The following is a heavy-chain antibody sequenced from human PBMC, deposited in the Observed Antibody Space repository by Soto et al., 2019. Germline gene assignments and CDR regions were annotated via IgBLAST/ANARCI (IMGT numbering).Heavy chain of an antibody. J-gene: IGHJ4*02. CDR1: GGTFSSYA. Sequence: QVQLVQSGAEVKKPGSSVKVSCKASGGTFSSYAISWVRQAPGQGLEWMGGIIPIFGTANYAQKFQGRVTITADESTSTAYMELNSVRSEDTAVYYCACSIKEYSSSSGDYWGQGTLVTVSS. V-gene: IGHV1-69*01. D-gene: IGHD6-6*01. CDR3: ACSIKEYSSSSGDY. CDR2: IIPIFGTA.